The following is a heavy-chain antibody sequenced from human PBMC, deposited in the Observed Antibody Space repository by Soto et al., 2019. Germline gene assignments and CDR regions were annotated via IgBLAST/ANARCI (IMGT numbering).Heavy chain of an antibody. CDR3: ARSAYCGGDCYPPFDY. CDR1: GATFSSYA. Sequence: SVKVSCKASGATFSSYAISWMRQAPGQGLEWMGGIIPIFGTANYAQKFQGRVTITADESTSTAYMELSSLRSEDTAVYYCARSAYCGGDCYPPFDYWGQGTLVTVSS. CDR2: IIPIFGTA. D-gene: IGHD2-21*02. V-gene: IGHV1-69*13. J-gene: IGHJ4*02.